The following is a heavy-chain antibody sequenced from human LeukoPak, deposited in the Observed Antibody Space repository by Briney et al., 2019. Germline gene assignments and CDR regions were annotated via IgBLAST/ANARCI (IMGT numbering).Heavy chain of an antibody. CDR3: TQPYKAETMADY. CDR2: IKSESDGRTT. CDR1: GFLFTNAW. D-gene: IGHD3-10*01. V-gene: IGHV3-15*05. J-gene: IGHJ4*02. Sequence: GGSLRLSCAGSGFLFTNAWMSWVRQAPGKGLGWVGGIKSESDGRTTDYAAPGKVRFTIVREDSKRRVYVQMNSLKTEDTDVYFCTQPYKAETMADYWGQGTLVTVSS.